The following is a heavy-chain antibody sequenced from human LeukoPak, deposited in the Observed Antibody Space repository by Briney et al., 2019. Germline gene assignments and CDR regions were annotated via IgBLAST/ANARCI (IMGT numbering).Heavy chain of an antibody. D-gene: IGHD6-6*01. CDR1: GGPISSGGYS. J-gene: IGHJ4*02. CDR3: ANGEYYYED. V-gene: IGHV4-30-2*01. CDR2: IYHSGST. Sequence: PSETLSLTCAVSGGPISSGGYSWSWIRQPPGKGLEWIGYIYHSGSTYYNPSLKSRVTISVDTSKNQFSLKLSSVTAADTAVYYCANGEYYYEDWGQGTLVTVSS.